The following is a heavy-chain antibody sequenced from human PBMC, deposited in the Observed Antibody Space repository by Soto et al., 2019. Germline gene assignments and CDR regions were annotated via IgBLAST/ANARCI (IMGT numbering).Heavy chain of an antibody. CDR2: IIPIFGTA. Sequence: QVQLVRSGAEVKKPGSSVKVSCKASGGTFSSYAISWVRQAPGQGLEWMGGIIPIFGTANYAQKFQGRVTITADKSTSTAYMELSSLRSEDTAVYYCAGAIVVVVAAQPYFDYWGQGTLVTVSS. D-gene: IGHD2-15*01. CDR3: AGAIVVVVAAQPYFDY. V-gene: IGHV1-69*06. J-gene: IGHJ4*02. CDR1: GGTFSSYA.